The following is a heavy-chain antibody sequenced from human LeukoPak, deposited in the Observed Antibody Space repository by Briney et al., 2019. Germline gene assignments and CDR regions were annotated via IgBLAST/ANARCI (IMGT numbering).Heavy chain of an antibody. CDR3: AKSYTSGSYVVDY. Sequence: GGSLRLSCAASAFIFSDYLMNWVRQAPGKGLEWVSGIGGSVGSAYADSVKGRFTISRDDSKNTLFLQMNSLRAEDTAFYYCAKSYTSGSYVVDYWGQGTLVTVSS. J-gene: IGHJ4*02. CDR2: IGGSVGSA. D-gene: IGHD6-25*01. V-gene: IGHV3-23*01. CDR1: AFIFSDYL.